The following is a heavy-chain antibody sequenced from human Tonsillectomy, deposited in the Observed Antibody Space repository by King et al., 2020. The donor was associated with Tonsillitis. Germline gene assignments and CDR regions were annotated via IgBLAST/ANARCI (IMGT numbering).Heavy chain of an antibody. V-gene: IGHV3-33*01. CDR3: ARGVYSSGWYFDY. CDR1: GFTFSSYD. J-gene: IGHJ4*02. CDR2: IWYDGSNK. Sequence: VQLVESGGGVVQPGRSLRLSCAASGFTFSSYDMHWVRQAPGKGLEVVALIWYDGSNKYYAGSVKGRFTISRDNSKNTLYLQLNSLRAEDAAVYYCARGVYSSGWYFDYWGQGTLVTVSS. D-gene: IGHD6-19*01.